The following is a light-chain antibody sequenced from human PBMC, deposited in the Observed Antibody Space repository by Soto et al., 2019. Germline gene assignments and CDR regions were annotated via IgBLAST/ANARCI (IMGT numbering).Light chain of an antibody. Sequence: DIVLTQSPDSLAVSMGERATINCKSSQSVLYSSNNKNYLAWYQQKLGQAPRLLIYGSSTRAAGIPARFSGSGSGTEFTLTISSLQSEDFAVYYCQQYNKWPPLTFGGGTKVDIK. V-gene: IGKV4-1*01. CDR3: QQYNKWPPLT. CDR1: QSVLYSSNNKNY. J-gene: IGKJ4*01. CDR2: GSS.